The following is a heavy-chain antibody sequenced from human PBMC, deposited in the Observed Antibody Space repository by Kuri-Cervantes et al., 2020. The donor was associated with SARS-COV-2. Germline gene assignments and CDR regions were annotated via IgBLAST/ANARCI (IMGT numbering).Heavy chain of an antibody. D-gene: IGHD3-16*01. CDR3: AREGDLTGLFDY. CDR1: GFTFSSYW. Sequence: ETLSLTCAASGFTFSSYWMSWVRQAPGKGLEWVANIKQDGSEKYYVDSVKGRFTISRDNSKNTLYLQMNSLRAEDTAVYYCAREGDLTGLFDYWGQGTLVTVSS. V-gene: IGHV3-7*01. J-gene: IGHJ4*02. CDR2: IKQDGSEK.